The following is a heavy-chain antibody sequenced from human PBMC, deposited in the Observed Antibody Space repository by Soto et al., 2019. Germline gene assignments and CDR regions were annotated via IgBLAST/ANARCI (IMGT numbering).Heavy chain of an antibody. V-gene: IGHV1-69*13. Sequence: SVKVSCKASGGTFRNHVFNWVRQAPGQGLEWMGGIIPIIGTPNCAQKFQGRVTITADASTNTVYLEVSSLRSQDTAVYYCARDLEFRDGNISHLDYWGQGTLVTVS. CDR1: GGTFRNHV. J-gene: IGHJ4*02. CDR2: IIPIIGTP. CDR3: ARDLEFRDGNISHLDY. D-gene: IGHD3-10*01.